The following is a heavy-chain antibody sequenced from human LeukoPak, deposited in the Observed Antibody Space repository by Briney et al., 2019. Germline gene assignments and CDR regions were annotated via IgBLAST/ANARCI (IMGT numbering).Heavy chain of an antibody. CDR3: ARGPTVTTDY. V-gene: IGHV4-39*01. CDR2: IYYSGSS. J-gene: IGHJ4*02. D-gene: IGHD4-17*01. CDR1: GGSISSSSHY. Sequence: SETLSLTCTVSGGSISSSSHYWGWFRQPPGKGLEWIGYIYYSGSSFCNPSLKSRVTMSVDTSKNQFSLRLNSVTAADTAVYYCARGPTVTTDYWGQGALVTVSS.